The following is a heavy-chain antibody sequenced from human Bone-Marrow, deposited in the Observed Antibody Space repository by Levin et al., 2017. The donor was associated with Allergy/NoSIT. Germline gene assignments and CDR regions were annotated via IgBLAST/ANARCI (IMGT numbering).Heavy chain of an antibody. CDR2: ISYDGSNK. J-gene: IGHJ6*02. V-gene: IGHV3-30*18. CDR1: GFTFSSYG. CDR3: AKDQGRSSSSSYYYYGMDV. Sequence: GESLKISCAASGFTFSSYGMHWVRQAPGKGLEWVAVISYDGSNKYYADSVKGRFTISRDNSKNTLYLQMNSLRAEDTAVYYCAKDQGRSSSSSYYYYGMDVWGQGTTVTVSS. D-gene: IGHD6-6*01.